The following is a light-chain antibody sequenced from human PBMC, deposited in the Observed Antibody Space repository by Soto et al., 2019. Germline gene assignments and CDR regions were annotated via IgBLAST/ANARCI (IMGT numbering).Light chain of an antibody. Sequence: DIQLNQSPSTLSASEGERVTLSCRASQSVSIWLAWYQQKPGRAPKLLIYKSSILESGVPSRFSGSGSGTEFTLTISSLQPDDFATYYCQQFNTSPWTFGQGTKVDI. CDR2: KSS. J-gene: IGKJ1*01. CDR3: QQFNTSPWT. V-gene: IGKV1-5*03. CDR1: QSVSIW.